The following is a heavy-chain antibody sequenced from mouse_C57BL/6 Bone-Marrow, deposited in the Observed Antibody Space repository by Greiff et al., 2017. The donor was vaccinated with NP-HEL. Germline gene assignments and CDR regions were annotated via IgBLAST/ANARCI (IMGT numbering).Heavy chain of an antibody. CDR2: IDPSDSYT. V-gene: IGHV1-69*01. D-gene: IGHD1-1*01. CDR1: GYTFTSYW. Sequence: QVQLQQPGAELVMPGASVKLSCKASGYTFTSYWMHWVKQRPGQGLEWIGEIDPSDSYTNYNQKFKGKSTLTVDKSSSTSYMQLSSLTSEDSAVYYCARSHYYGSPRYFDVWGTGTTVTVSS. J-gene: IGHJ1*03. CDR3: ARSHYYGSPRYFDV.